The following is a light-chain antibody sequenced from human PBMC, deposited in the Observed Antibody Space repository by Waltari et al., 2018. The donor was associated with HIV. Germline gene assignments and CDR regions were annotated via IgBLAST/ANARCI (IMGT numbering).Light chain of an antibody. CDR3: QQTYGSPQT. Sequence: DIQMTQAPSSLSASVGDRVTMTCRASHSVDDNLNWYQWTQGKAPKVLIYALSFLQCSVPSRFRCSGSGTDFTLAISILQPSDFASYYCQQTYGSPQTFGPGTKVEI. J-gene: IGKJ3*01. CDR2: ALS. V-gene: IGKV1-39*01. CDR1: HSVDDN.